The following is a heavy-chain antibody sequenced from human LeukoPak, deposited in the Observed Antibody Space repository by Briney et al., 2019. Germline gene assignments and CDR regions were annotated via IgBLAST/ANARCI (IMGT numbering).Heavy chain of an antibody. CDR1: GGSFSGYY. D-gene: IGHD4-17*01. J-gene: IGHJ6*03. V-gene: IGHV4-34*01. Sequence: PSETLSLTCAVYGGSFSGYYWSWIRQPPGKGLEWIGEINHSGSTNYNPSLKSRVTILVDTSKNQFSLKLSSVTAADTAVYYCARGFTVTTWAYYYYYMDVWGKGTTVTVSS. CDR2: INHSGST. CDR3: ARGFTVTTWAYYYYYMDV.